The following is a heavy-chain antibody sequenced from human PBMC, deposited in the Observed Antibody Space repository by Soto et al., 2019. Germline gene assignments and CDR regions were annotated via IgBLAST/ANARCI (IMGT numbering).Heavy chain of an antibody. D-gene: IGHD3-16*01. Sequence: QVQLVQSGAEVKKPGSSVKVSCKASGGTFSSYAISWVRQAPGQGLEWMGGIIPIFGTANYAQKFQGRVTSTADETTGNAYMGRGRRRSEGQGVYYWGGEGGGGNDYWGQGTLVTVSS. J-gene: IGHJ4*02. CDR3: GGEGGGGNDY. CDR1: GGTFSSYA. CDR2: IIPIFGTA. V-gene: IGHV1-69*01.